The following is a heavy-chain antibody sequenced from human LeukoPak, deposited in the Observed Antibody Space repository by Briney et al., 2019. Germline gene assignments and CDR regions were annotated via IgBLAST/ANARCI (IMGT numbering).Heavy chain of an antibody. D-gene: IGHD2-2*02. Sequence: PGGSLRLSCAASGFTFSSYSMNWVRQAPGKGLEWVSSISSSSSYIYYADSVKGRFTISRDNSKNTLYLQMNSLRAEDTAVYYCAKVPPGRYCSTTNCYNFDSWGQGTLVTVSS. CDR2: ISSSSSYI. V-gene: IGHV3-21*01. CDR3: AKVPPGRYCSTTNCYNFDS. CDR1: GFTFSSYS. J-gene: IGHJ4*02.